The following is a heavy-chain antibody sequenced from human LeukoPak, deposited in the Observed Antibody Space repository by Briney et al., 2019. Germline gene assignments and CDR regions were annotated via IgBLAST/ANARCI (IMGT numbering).Heavy chain of an antibody. CDR1: GYTFTSYG. J-gene: IGHJ5*02. V-gene: IGHV1-18*01. CDR3: ARDQRITMIVTNWFDP. Sequence: ASVKVSCKASGYTFTSYGISWVRQAPGQGLEWMGWISAYNGNTNYAQKLQGRVTMTTDTSTSTAYMELRSLRSDDTAVYYCARDQRITMIVTNWFDPWGQGTLVTVSS. D-gene: IGHD3-22*01. CDR2: ISAYNGNT.